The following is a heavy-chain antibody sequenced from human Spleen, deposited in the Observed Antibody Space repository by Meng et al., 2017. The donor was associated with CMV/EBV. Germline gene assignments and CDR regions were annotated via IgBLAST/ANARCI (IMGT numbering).Heavy chain of an antibody. V-gene: IGHV3-49*04. CDR2: IRSKAFGGTI. CDR1: GFTFGDYT. D-gene: IGHD5-12*01. J-gene: IGHJ4*02. CDR3: GFSLSINYFGY. Sequence: GESLKISCSGSGFTFGDYTINWVRQAPGKGLEWVGFIRSKAFGGTIEYAASVKGRFTFSRDDSKDIAYLRMNNLKTEDTAVYYCGFSLSINYFGYWGQGTLVTVSS.